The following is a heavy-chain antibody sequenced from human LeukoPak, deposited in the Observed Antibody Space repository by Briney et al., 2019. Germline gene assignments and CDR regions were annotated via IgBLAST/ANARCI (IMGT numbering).Heavy chain of an antibody. V-gene: IGHV4-59*01. CDR1: DGSINSYY. Sequence: SETLSLTCSVSDGSINSYYWNWIRRPPGKGLEWIGYIYYNGNINYSPSLKSRVTMSVDTSKNLFSLKVSSVTAADTAVYYCARGRSNYYGMDVWGQGTTVTVSS. D-gene: IGHD1-26*01. CDR3: ARGRSNYYGMDV. J-gene: IGHJ6*02. CDR2: IYYNGNI.